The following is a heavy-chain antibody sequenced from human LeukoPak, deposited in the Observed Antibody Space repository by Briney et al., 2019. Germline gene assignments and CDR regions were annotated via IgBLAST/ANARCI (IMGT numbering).Heavy chain of an antibody. J-gene: IGHJ4*02. CDR3: ARDLSGVTGYTYGRGIDY. CDR1: GFTLSSYW. CDR2: IKKDGSEK. D-gene: IGHD5-18*01. V-gene: IGHV3-7*01. Sequence: GGSLRLSCAASGFTLSSYWMSWVRQAPGKGLEWVANIKKDGSEKYYVDSVKGRFTISRDNAKTSLYLQMNSLRAEDTAVYYCARDLSGVTGYTYGRGIDYWGQGTLVTVSS.